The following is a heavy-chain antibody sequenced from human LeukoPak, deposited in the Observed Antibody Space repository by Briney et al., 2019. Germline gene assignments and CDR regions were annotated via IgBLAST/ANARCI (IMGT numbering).Heavy chain of an antibody. CDR1: GGSISSSSYY. V-gene: IGHV4-39*01. Sequence: SETLSLTCTVSGGSISSSSYYWGWIRQPPGKGLEWIGSIYYSGSTYYNPSLKSRVTISVDTSKNQFSLKLSSVTAADTAVYYCARGVPTDYYYMDVWGKGTTVTVSS. CDR2: IYYSGST. D-gene: IGHD6-6*01. J-gene: IGHJ6*03. CDR3: ARGVPTDYYYMDV.